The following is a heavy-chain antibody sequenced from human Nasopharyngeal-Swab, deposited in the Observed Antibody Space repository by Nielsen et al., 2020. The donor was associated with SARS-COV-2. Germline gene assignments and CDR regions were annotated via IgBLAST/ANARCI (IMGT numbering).Heavy chain of an antibody. V-gene: IGHV3-7*03. CDR3: ARVSRCSGGSCYFSFDI. CDR2: IKQDGSEK. J-gene: IGHJ3*02. Sequence: VRQAPGKGLEWVANIKQDGSEKYYVDSVKGRFTISRDNAKNSLYLQMNSLRAEDTALYHCARVSRCSGGSCYFSFDIWGQGTMVTVSS. D-gene: IGHD2-15*01.